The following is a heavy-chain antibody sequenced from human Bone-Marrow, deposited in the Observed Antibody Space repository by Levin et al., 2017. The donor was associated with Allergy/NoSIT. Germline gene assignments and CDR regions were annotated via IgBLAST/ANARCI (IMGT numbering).Heavy chain of an antibody. CDR2: VYSGGTT. CDR1: GGSMSSYL. J-gene: IGHJ3*02. D-gene: IGHD3-10*01. V-gene: IGHV4-4*07. CDR3: ARDPSPLWKEGSDGFDI. Sequence: SETLSLTCFVSGGSMSSYLWNWFRQPAGKGLEWIGRVYSGGTTNYNPSVKSRVTMSVDMSKNQFSLKLRSVTAADTGLYYCARDPSPLWKEGSDGFDIWGQGTMVTVSS.